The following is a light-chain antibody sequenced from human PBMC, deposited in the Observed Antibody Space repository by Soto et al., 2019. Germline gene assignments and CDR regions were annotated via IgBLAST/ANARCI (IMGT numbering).Light chain of an antibody. V-gene: IGKV3-20*01. CDR2: GAS. Sequence: EIVLTQSPGTLSLSPGERATLSCRASQSVSSSYLAWYQQKPGQAPRLLIYGASSRATGIPDWFSGSGSGTDFTLTISRLEPEDFAVYYCQQYGSSPLTFGGGTKVDI. J-gene: IGKJ4*01. CDR1: QSVSSSY. CDR3: QQYGSSPLT.